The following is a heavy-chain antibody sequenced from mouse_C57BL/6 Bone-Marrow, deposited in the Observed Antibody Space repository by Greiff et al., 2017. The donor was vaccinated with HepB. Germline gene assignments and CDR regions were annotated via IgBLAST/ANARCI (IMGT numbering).Heavy chain of an antibody. CDR2: INPYNGGT. CDR3: AREGYYDYYYFDY. J-gene: IGHJ2*01. Sequence: EVKLQQSGPVLVKPGASVKMSCKASGYTFTDYYMNWVKQSHGKSLEWIGVINPYNGGTSYNQKFKGKAKLTVDKSSSTAYMELNSLTSEDSAVYYCAREGYYDYYYFDYWGQGTTLTVSS. D-gene: IGHD2-4*01. V-gene: IGHV1-19*01. CDR1: GYTFTDYY.